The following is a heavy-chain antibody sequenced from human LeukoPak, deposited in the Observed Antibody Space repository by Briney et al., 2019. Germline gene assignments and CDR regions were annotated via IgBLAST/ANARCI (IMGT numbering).Heavy chain of an antibody. CDR1: GGTFSGYA. CDR3: ARALVPAAYSHFDY. V-gene: IGHV1-69*13. CDR2: IIPIFGTA. D-gene: IGHD2-2*01. Sequence: SVKVSCKASGGTFSGYAISWVRQAPGQGLEWMEGIIPIFGTANYAQKFQGRVTITADESTSTAYMELSSLRSEDTAVYYCARALVPAAYSHFDYWGLGTLVTVSS. J-gene: IGHJ4*02.